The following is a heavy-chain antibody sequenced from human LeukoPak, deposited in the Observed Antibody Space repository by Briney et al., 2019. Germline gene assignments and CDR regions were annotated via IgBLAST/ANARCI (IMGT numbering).Heavy chain of an antibody. CDR1: GFTFSSYA. D-gene: IGHD3-10*01. CDR2: ISGSGGST. J-gene: IGHJ4*02. Sequence: PGGSLRLSCAASGFTFSSYAMSWVRQAPGKGLEWVSGISGSGGSTYYADSVKGRFTTSRDNSKNTLYLQVNSLRVEDTAVYYCVKDGITVAAGDRRSFDYWGQGTLVTVSS. V-gene: IGHV3-23*01. CDR3: VKDGITVAAGDRRSFDY.